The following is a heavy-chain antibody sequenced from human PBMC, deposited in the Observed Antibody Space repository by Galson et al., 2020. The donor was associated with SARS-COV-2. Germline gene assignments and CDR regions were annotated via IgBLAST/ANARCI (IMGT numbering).Heavy chain of an antibody. CDR1: GYTFTTYT. CDR3: AREFWSGYYPNENWFDP. J-gene: IGHJ5*02. CDR2: INAGQGNI. D-gene: IGHD3-3*01. V-gene: IGHV1-3*01. Sequence: ASVKVSCKTSGYTFTTYTIHWVRQAPGQRLEWMESINAGQGNIKYSQKFQDKFTITTDTSATTAYMELSSLTSEDTALYYCAREFWSGYYPNENWFDPWGQGTLVTVSS.